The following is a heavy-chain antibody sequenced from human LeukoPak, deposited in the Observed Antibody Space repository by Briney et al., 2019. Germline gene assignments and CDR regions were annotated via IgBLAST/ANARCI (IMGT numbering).Heavy chain of an antibody. CDR3: AKAPDYGDSDYFDY. V-gene: IGHV3-9*01. CDR1: GFTFDDYA. Sequence: GRSLRLSCAASGFTFDDYAMHWVRQAPGKGLEGVSGISWNSGSIGYADSVKGRFTISRDNAKNSLYLQMNSLRAEDTALYYCAKAPDYGDSDYFDYWGQGTLVTVSS. J-gene: IGHJ4*02. CDR2: ISWNSGSI. D-gene: IGHD4-17*01.